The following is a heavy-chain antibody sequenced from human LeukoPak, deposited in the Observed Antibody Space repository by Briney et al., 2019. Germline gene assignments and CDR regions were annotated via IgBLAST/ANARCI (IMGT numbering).Heavy chain of an antibody. V-gene: IGHV4-34*01. CDR2: INHSGST. Sequence: SETLSLTCTVSGGSISSYYWSWIRQPPGKGLEWIGEINHSGSTNYNPSLKSRVTISVDTSKNQSSLKLSSVTAADTAVYYCASGAYSSSEEYFQHWGQGTLVTVSS. CDR3: ASGAYSSSEEYFQH. J-gene: IGHJ1*01. CDR1: GGSISSYY. D-gene: IGHD6-6*01.